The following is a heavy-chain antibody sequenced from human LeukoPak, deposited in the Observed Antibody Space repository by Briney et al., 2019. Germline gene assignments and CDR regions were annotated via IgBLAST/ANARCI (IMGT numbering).Heavy chain of an antibody. J-gene: IGHJ5*02. V-gene: IGHV5-51*01. CDR1: GYSFTSYW. CDR3: ARHPLYRDIAAAGNNWFDP. D-gene: IGHD6-13*01. CDR2: IYPGDSDS. Sequence: GESLKISCKGSGYSFTSYWIGWVRQMPGQGLEWMGRIYPGDSDSRYSPSLQGQVTISADKSISTAYMQSSSLKASDTDMYYCARHPLYRDIAAAGNNWFDPWGQGTLVTVSS.